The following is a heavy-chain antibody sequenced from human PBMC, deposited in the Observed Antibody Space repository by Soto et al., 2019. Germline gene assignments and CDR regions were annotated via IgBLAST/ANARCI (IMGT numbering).Heavy chain of an antibody. V-gene: IGHV4-59*08. CDR3: ARRDAWGVFDS. J-gene: IGHJ4*02. CDR2: IYYSGST. CDR1: DGSINTYY. D-gene: IGHD3-10*01. Sequence: QVQLQESGPGLVKPSETLSLTCTVSDGSINTYYWSWIRQPPGKGLEWIGYIYYSGSTNYNPSLKSRVTISVDTSKNQFSLKLSSVTAADTAVYYCARRDAWGVFDSWGQGALVTVSS.